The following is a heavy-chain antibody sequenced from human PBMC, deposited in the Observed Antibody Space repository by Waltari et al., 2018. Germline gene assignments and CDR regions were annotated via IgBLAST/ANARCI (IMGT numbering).Heavy chain of an antibody. J-gene: IGHJ1*01. CDR1: GYSISSGYY. V-gene: IGHV4-38-2*02. CDR2: IYHSGST. Sequence: QVQLQESGPGLVKPSETLSLTCTVSGYSISSGYYWGWIRQPPGKGLEWIGSIYHSGSTYYNPSLKSRVTISVDTSKNQFSLKLSSVTAADTAVYYCARDRRGWDDAEYFQHWGQGTLVTVSS. CDR3: ARDRRGWDDAEYFQH. D-gene: IGHD1-1*01.